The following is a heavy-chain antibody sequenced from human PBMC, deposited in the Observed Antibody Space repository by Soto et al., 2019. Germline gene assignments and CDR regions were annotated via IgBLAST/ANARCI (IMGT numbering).Heavy chain of an antibody. Sequence: SETLSLTCTVSGGSISNFYRSWIRQPPGKGLEWIGYVYYTGSTSYNPSLKRRVTFSADSSRGQFSLRLNSVTAADTAVYYCARTVLGPDLLADSFVDYYYYMDVWGQGTTVTVSS. CDR1: GGSISNFY. D-gene: IGHD3-9*01. J-gene: IGHJ6*03. CDR2: VYYTGST. V-gene: IGHV4-59*08. CDR3: ARTVLGPDLLADSFVDYYYYMDV.